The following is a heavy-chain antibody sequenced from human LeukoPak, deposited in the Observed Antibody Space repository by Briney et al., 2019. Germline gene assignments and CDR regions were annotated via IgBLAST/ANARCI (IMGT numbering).Heavy chain of an antibody. D-gene: IGHD3-22*01. CDR1: GDSISSGSIITYY. CDR2: IYNRGNT. J-gene: IGHJ4*02. Sequence: SETLSLTCTVSGDSISSGSIITYYWTWIRQPPGKGLEWIGYIYNRGNTNYNPSLESRVTISVDTSKNQFSLKVNSVTAADTAVYYCARGWRLLRIRSFDYWGQGTLVTVSS. CDR3: ARGWRLLRIRSFDY. V-gene: IGHV4-61*01.